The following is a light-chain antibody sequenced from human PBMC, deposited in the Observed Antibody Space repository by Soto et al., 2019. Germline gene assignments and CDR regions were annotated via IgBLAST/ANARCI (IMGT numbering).Light chain of an antibody. CDR1: QSVYSNY. CDR3: QQYGSSPLT. J-gene: IGKJ3*01. V-gene: IGKV3-20*01. CDR2: GAS. Sequence: ESVLTQSPGTLSLSPGERATLSCRASQSVYSNYLAWYQQKPGQSPRLLMYGASTRVTGIPDRFSGSASGTDFTLTISRLEPEDFAVYYCQQYGSSPLTFGAGTKVDIK.